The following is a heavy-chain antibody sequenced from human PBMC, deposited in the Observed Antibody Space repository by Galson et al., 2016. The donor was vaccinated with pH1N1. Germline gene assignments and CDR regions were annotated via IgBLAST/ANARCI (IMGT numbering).Heavy chain of an antibody. V-gene: IGHV3-48*02. CDR1: GFTFINYA. Sequence: SLRLSCAASGFTFINYAMNWVRQAPGKGLEWLSYISASSLSIYYADSVKGRFTISRDNAKKSLYLQMNSLRDDDTAMYYCARGGRLPTRPLEGDDSWGQGTLVTISS. D-gene: IGHD3-3*01. CDR3: ARGGRLPTRPLEGDDS. CDR2: ISASSLSI. J-gene: IGHJ4*02.